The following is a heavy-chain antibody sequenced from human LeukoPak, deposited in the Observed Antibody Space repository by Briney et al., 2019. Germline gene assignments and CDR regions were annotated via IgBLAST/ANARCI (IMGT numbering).Heavy chain of an antibody. D-gene: IGHD6-13*01. CDR1: GFTFGTYW. J-gene: IGHJ4*02. CDR3: ARDLWEGSSSWHYPFDY. CDR2: IKQDGSEK. V-gene: IGHV3-7*01. Sequence: TGGSLRLSCAASGFTFGTYWMSWVRQAPGKGLEWVANIKQDGSEKYYVDSVKGRFTISRDNAKNSLYLQMSSLRAEDTAVYYCARDLWEGSSSWHYPFDYWGQGTLVTVSS.